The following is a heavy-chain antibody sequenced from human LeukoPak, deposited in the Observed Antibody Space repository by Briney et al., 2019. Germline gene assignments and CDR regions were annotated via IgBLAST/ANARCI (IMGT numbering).Heavy chain of an antibody. CDR3: ARGGGVPAATYYYDSSGYFDY. CDR1: GGSISSYY. J-gene: IGHJ4*02. CDR2: IYYSGST. Sequence: SETLSLTCTVSGGSISSYYWSWIRQPPGKGLEWIGYIYYSGSTNYNPSLKSRVTISVDTSKNQFSLKLSSVTAADTAVYYCARGGGVPAATYYYDSSGYFDYWGQGTLVTVSS. D-gene: IGHD3-22*01. V-gene: IGHV4-59*12.